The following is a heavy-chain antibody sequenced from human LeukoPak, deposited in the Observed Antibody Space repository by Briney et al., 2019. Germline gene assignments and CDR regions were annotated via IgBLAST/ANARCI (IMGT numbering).Heavy chain of an antibody. CDR1: GGSISSYY. CDR2: IYYSGST. Sequence: SETLSLTCTVSGGSISSYYWSWIRQPPGKGLEWIGYIYYSGSTNYNPSLKSRVTISVDTSKNQFSLKLSSVTAADTAVYYCARGLDSGYYYDSSGYPAAFDIWGQGTMVTVS. J-gene: IGHJ3*02. V-gene: IGHV4-59*01. CDR3: ARGLDSGYYYDSSGYPAAFDI. D-gene: IGHD3-22*01.